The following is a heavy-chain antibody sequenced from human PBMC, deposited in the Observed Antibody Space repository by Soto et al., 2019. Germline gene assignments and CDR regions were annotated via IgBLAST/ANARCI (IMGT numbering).Heavy chain of an antibody. CDR1: GGTFSSYA. D-gene: IGHD3-22*01. CDR2: IIPIFGTA. CDR3: TYYDSSGPPYYFDY. J-gene: IGHJ4*02. Sequence: SVKVSCKASGGTFSSYAISWVRQAPGEGLEWMGGIIPIFGTANYAQKFQGRVTITADESTSTAYMELSSLRSEDTAVYYCTYYDSSGPPYYFDYWGQGTLVTVSS. V-gene: IGHV1-69*13.